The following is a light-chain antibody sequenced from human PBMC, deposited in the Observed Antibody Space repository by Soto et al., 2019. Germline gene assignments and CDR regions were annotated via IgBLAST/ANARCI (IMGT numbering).Light chain of an antibody. Sequence: QPVLTQPASVSGSPGQSITISCTGTSSDVGGYNYVSWYQQHPGKAPKLMIYEVSNRPSGVSNRFSGSKSGNTASLTISGLQAEDEADYYCGSYTSSSTRVFGGGTQLTVL. CDR1: SSDVGGYNY. CDR3: GSYTSSSTRV. V-gene: IGLV2-14*01. CDR2: EVS. J-gene: IGLJ3*02.